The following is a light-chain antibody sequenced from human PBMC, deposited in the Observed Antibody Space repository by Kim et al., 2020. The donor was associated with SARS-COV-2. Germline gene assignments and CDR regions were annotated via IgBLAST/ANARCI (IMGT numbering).Light chain of an antibody. Sequence: GQRVTRSCSGSSSNIGSNTVNWYQQLPGTAPKLLIYSSNQRPSGVTDRFSGSKSGTSASLAISGLQSEDEADYYCAAWDDSLNAYVFGTGTKVTVL. CDR3: AAWDDSLNAYV. J-gene: IGLJ1*01. CDR1: SSNIGSNT. V-gene: IGLV1-44*01. CDR2: SSN.